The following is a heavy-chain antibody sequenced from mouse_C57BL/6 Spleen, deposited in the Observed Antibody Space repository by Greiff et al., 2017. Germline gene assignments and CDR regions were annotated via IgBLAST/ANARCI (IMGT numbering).Heavy chain of an antibody. CDR3: TRIGFYYYGSSSLAY. Sequence: VQLQESGAELVRPGASVTLSCKASGYTFTDYEMHWVKQTPVHGLEWIGAIDPETGGTAYNQKFKGKAILTADKSSSTAYMELRSLTSEDSAGYYCTRIGFYYYGSSSLAYWGQGTLVTVSA. J-gene: IGHJ3*01. V-gene: IGHV1-15*01. CDR2: IDPETGGT. D-gene: IGHD1-1*01. CDR1: GYTFTDYE.